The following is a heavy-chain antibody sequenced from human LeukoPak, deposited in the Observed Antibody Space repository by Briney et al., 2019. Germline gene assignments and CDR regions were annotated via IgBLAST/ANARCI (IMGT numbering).Heavy chain of an antibody. CDR3: AGHGPSNVPSAYCGGDCYYYYMDV. CDR2: IYPGDSDT. Sequence: GESLKISCKGSGYSFTSYWIGWVRQLPGKGLEWMGIIYPGDSDTRYSPSFQGQVTISADQSISTAYLQWSSLKASDTAMYYCAGHGPSNVPSAYCGGDCYYYYMDVWGKGTTVTVSS. V-gene: IGHV5-51*01. D-gene: IGHD2-21*01. J-gene: IGHJ6*03. CDR1: GYSFTSYW.